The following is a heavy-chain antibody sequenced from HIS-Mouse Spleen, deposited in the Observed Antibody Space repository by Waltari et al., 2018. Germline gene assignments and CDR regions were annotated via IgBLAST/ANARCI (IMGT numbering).Heavy chain of an antibody. CDR3: AREIPYSSSWYDWYFDL. CDR2: IYYSGST. CDR1: GGSISTSSFY. V-gene: IGHV4-39*07. D-gene: IGHD6-13*01. Sequence: QLQLQESGPGLVKPSETLSPTCTVSGGSISTSSFYWGWIRQPPGKGLGWIGSIYYSGSTYYNPSLKSRVTISVDTSKNQFSLKLSSVTAADTAVYYCAREIPYSSSWYDWYFDLWGRGTLVTVSS. J-gene: IGHJ2*01.